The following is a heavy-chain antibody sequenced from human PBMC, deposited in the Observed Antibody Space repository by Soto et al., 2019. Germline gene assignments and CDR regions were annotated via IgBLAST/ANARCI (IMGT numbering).Heavy chain of an antibody. D-gene: IGHD2-15*01. CDR2: IYYSGST. V-gene: IGHV4-39*01. CDR1: GGSISSSSYY. Sequence: QLQLQESGPGLVKPSETLSLTCTVSGGSISSSSYYWGWIRQPPGKGLEWFGSIYYSGSTYYNPSLKSRVTISVDTSKNQFSLKLSSVTAADTAVYYCARHAGYCSGGSCYGVDYWGQGTLVTVSS. J-gene: IGHJ4*02. CDR3: ARHAGYCSGGSCYGVDY.